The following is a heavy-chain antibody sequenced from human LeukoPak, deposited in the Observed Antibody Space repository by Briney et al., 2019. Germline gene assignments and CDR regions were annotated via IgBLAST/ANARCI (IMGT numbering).Heavy chain of an antibody. CDR1: GGSFSGYY. Sequence: PSETLSLTCAVYGGSFSGYYWSWIRQPPGKGLEWIGYIYYSGSTYYNPSLKSRVTISVDTSKNQFSLKLSSVTAADTAAYYCARFSYDFWSGDHGGYFDYWGQGTLVTVSS. J-gene: IGHJ4*02. V-gene: IGHV4-34*09. CDR2: IYYSGST. CDR3: ARFSYDFWSGDHGGYFDY. D-gene: IGHD3-3*01.